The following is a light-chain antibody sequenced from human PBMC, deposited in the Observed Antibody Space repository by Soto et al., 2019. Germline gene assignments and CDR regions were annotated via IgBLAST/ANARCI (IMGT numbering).Light chain of an antibody. CDR1: SSNIGSNS. Sequence: QSVLTQPPSASGTPGQRVTISCSGSSSNIGSNSIYWYQQLTGTAPKLLIYRNNQRPSGVPDRFSGSKSGTPASLAISGLRSVDEADYLCATWDDNLSGWVFGGGTKLTVL. CDR3: ATWDDNLSGWV. CDR2: RNN. J-gene: IGLJ3*02. V-gene: IGLV1-47*01.